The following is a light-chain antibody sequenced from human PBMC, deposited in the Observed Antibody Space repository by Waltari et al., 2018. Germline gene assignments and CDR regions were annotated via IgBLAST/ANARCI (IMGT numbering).Light chain of an antibody. J-gene: IGKJ1*01. CDR1: QSVSRA. CDR3: QHYLRLPVT. V-gene: IGKV3-20*01. CDR2: GAS. Sequence: EIVLTQSPGTLSLSLGERATASCRTSQSVSRALAWYQQKPGQAPRLLIYGASTRATGSPERFSGSGSGTDFSLTISRLEPDDFAVYYCQHYLRLPVTFGQGTTVEI.